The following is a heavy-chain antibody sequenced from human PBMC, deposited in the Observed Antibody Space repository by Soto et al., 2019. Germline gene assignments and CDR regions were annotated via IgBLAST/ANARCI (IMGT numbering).Heavy chain of an antibody. D-gene: IGHD3-22*01. Sequence: EVQLLESGGGLVQPGGSLRLSCAASGFTFSHYAMSWVRQAPGKGLEWVSGIGGRATSAYYADSVKGRFAISRDNSYNTLFLQLNSLRAEDTAVYYCAKSRYSDSSGDFYDFWGQGTLVSVSS. CDR1: GFTFSHYA. V-gene: IGHV3-23*01. CDR2: IGGRATSA. CDR3: AKSRYSDSSGDFYDF. J-gene: IGHJ4*02.